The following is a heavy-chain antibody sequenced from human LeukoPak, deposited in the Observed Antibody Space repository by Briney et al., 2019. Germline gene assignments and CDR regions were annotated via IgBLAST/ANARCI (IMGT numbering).Heavy chain of an antibody. CDR2: IKQDGSEK. Sequence: GGSLRLSCAASGFTFSSYAMHWVRQAPGKGLEWVANIKQDGSEKYYVGSVKGRFTISRDNAKNSLYLQMNSLRAEDTAVYYCAREGWDSSSDYWGQGTLVTVSS. V-gene: IGHV3-7*01. CDR1: GFTFSSYA. J-gene: IGHJ4*02. CDR3: AREGWDSSSDY. D-gene: IGHD6-13*01.